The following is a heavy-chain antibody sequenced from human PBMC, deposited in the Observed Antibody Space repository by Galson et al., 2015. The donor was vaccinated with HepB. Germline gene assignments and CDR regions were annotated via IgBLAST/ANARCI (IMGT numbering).Heavy chain of an antibody. V-gene: IGHV3-30-3*01. CDR1: GFTFSSYA. J-gene: IGHJ4*02. Sequence: SLRLSCAASGFTFSSYAMHWVRQAPGKGLEWVAVISYDGSNKYYADSVKGRFTISRDNSKNTLYMQMNSLRPEDTAVYYCARAVDWELLDYWGQGTLVTVSS. CDR3: ARAVDWELLDY. D-gene: IGHD1-26*01. CDR2: ISYDGSNK.